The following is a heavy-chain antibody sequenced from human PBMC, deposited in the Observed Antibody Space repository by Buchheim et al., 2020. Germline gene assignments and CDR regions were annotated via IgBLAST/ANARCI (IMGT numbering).Heavy chain of an antibody. CDR2: ISYDGSNK. D-gene: IGHD1-26*01. CDR1: GFTFSSYA. J-gene: IGHJ4*02. Sequence: QVQLVESGGGVVQPGRSLRLSCAASGFTFSSYAMHWVRQAPGKGLEWVAVISYDGSNKYYADSVKGRFTISRDNSKNTLYLQMNSLRAEDTAVYYCARAPREGATDVLYFDYWGQGTL. CDR3: ARAPREGATDVLYFDY. V-gene: IGHV3-30-3*01.